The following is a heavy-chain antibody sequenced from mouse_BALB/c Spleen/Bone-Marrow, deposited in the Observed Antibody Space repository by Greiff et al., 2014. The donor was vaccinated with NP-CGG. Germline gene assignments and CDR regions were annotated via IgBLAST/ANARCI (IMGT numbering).Heavy chain of an antibody. CDR2: ISGYYGDA. J-gene: IGHJ4*01. D-gene: IGHD2-14*01. V-gene: IGHV1S137*01. CDR1: GYTFTDHA. CDR3: ARSGKVRNAMDY. Sequence: VQLQESGAKLVRPGVSVKISYKGSGYTFTDHAIHWVKRSHAKSLEWIGVISGYYGDAIYNQKFKGKATMTVDKSSSTAYMEFARLTSEDSAIYYCARSGKVRNAMDYWGQGTSVTVSS.